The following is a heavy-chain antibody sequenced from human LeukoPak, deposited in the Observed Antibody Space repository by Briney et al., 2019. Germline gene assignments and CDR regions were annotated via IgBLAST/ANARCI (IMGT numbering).Heavy chain of an antibody. V-gene: IGHV1-2*02. Sequence: ASVKVSCKASGYTFTGYYMHWVRQAPGQGLEWMGWINPNSGGTNCAQKFQGRVAMTRDTSISTAYMELSRLRSDDTAVYYCARTAKYCSGGSCSLDYWGQGTLVTVSS. CDR3: ARTAKYCSGGSCSLDY. D-gene: IGHD2-15*01. CDR1: GYTFTGYY. J-gene: IGHJ4*02. CDR2: INPNSGGT.